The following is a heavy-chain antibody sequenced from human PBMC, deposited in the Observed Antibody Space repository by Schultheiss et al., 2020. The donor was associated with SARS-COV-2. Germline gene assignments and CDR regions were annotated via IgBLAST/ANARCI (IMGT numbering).Heavy chain of an antibody. CDR2: ISSSSSTI. D-gene: IGHD6-13*01. V-gene: IGHV3-48*02. Sequence: GALRLSCAASGFTFSSYSMNWVRQAPGKGLEWVSYISSSSSTIYYADSVKGRFTISRDNAKNSLYLQMNSLRDEDTAVYYCARDATLIYSSSWYWVDYWGQGTLVTVSS. CDR3: ARDATLIYSSSWYWVDY. J-gene: IGHJ4*02. CDR1: GFTFSSYS.